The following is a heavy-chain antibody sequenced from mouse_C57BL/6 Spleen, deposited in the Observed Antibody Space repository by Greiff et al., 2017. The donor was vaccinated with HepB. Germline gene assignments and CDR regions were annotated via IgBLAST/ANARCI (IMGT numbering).Heavy chain of an antibody. J-gene: IGHJ1*03. CDR3: ARVLTTVVAKYFDV. D-gene: IGHD1-1*01. V-gene: IGHV3-6*01. CDR2: ISYDGSN. CDR1: GYSITSGYY. Sequence: EVKLVESGPGLVKPSQSLSLTCSVTGYSITSGYYWNWIRQFPGNKLEWMGYISYDGSNNYNPSLKNRISITRDTSKNQFFLKLNSVTTEDTATYYCARVLTTVVAKYFDVWGTGTTVTVSS.